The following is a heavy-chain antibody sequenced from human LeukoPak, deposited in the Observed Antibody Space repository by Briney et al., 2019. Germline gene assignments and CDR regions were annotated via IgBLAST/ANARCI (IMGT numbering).Heavy chain of an antibody. Sequence: SETLSLTCTVSGGSISTATHYWSWIRQPPRERLEWIGTIHYTGITYYNPSLKSRVTISVDTSKNQFSLHLGSVTAADTAVYHCARQLSGTYQWTFDYWGQGTLVPVSS. CDR2: IHYTGIT. CDR1: GGSISTATHY. V-gene: IGHV4-39*01. D-gene: IGHD1-26*01. J-gene: IGHJ4*02. CDR3: ARQLSGTYQWTFDY.